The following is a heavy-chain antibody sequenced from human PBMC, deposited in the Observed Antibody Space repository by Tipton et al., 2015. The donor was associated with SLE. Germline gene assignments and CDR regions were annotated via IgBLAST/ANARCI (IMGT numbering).Heavy chain of an antibody. CDR2: INHSGST. CDR1: GGSFSGYY. J-gene: IGHJ4*02. V-gene: IGHV4-34*01. CDR3: ARSGVAGLFDY. D-gene: IGHD6-19*01. Sequence: TLSLTCAVYGGSFSGYYWSWIRQPPGKGLEWIGEINHSGSTNSNPSLKSRVTMSVDTSKNQFSLKLSSVTAADTAVYYCARSGVAGLFDYWGQGTLVPVSS.